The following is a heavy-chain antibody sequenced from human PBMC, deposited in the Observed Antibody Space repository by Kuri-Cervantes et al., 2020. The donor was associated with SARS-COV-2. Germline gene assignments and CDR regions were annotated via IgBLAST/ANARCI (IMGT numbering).Heavy chain of an antibody. CDR3: SRTYDSSGSLYYYYYMDV. CDR2: VSSSSSTI. V-gene: IGHV3-48*01. D-gene: IGHD3-22*01. Sequence: GGALRVCCAASGFTFSSYSMNWVRQAPGKGLEWVSYVSSSSSTIYYADSVKGRFTISRDNAKNSLYLQMNSLRAEDTAVYYCSRTYDSSGSLYYYYYMDVWGKGTTVTVSS. J-gene: IGHJ6*03. CDR1: GFTFSSYS.